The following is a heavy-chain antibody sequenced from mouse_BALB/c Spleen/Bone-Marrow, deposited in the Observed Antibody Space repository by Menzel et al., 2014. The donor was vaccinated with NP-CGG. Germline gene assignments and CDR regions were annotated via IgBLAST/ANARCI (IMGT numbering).Heavy chain of an antibody. CDR2: ISSGSSTI. Sequence: EVKLMESGGGLVRPGGSRKLSCAASGFTFSSFGMHCVRQAPEKGLEWVAYISSGSSTIYYADTVKGRFTISRDNPKNTLFLQMTSLRSEDTAMYYCTRKGALITHYYAMDYWGQGTSVTVSS. CDR3: TRKGALITHYYAMDY. D-gene: IGHD2-4*01. V-gene: IGHV5-17*02. CDR1: GFTFSSFG. J-gene: IGHJ4*01.